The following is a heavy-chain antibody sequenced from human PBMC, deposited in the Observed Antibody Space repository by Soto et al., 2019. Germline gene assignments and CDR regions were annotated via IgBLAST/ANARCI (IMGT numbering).Heavy chain of an antibody. CDR3: ARVKWELADAFDI. CDR1: GGSISSYY. Sequence: QVQLQESGPGLVKPSETRSLTCTVSGGSISSYYWSWIRQPPGKGLEWIGYIYYSGSTNYNPSLKSRVTISVDTSKNQFSLKLSSVTAADTAVYYCARVKWELADAFDIWGQGTMVTVSS. V-gene: IGHV4-59*01. CDR2: IYYSGST. J-gene: IGHJ3*02. D-gene: IGHD1-26*01.